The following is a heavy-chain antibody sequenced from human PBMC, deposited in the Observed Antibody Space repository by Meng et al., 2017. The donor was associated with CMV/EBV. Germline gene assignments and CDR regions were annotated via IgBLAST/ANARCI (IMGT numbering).Heavy chain of an antibody. J-gene: IGHJ5*02. CDR1: GFTFSSYA. CDR3: ASAAYDFWSGYYSGNWFDP. Sequence: GGSLRLSCAPSGFTFSSYAMHWVRQAPGKGLEWVAVISYDGSNKYYADSVKGRFTISRDNSKNTLYLQMNSLRAEDTAVYYCASAAYDFWSGYYSGNWFDPWGQGTLVTVSS. D-gene: IGHD3-3*01. V-gene: IGHV3-30*04. CDR2: ISYDGSNK.